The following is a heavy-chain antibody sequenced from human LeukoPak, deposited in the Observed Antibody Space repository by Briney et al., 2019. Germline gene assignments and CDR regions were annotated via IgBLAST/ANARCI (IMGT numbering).Heavy chain of an antibody. J-gene: IGHJ4*02. D-gene: IGHD3-10*01. Sequence: PGGSLRLSCAASGFTFDDYGMSWVRQAPGKGLEWVSGINWNGGNTGYAGSVKGRFTISRDNAKNSLYLQMNSLRAEDTAVYYCASGEHYYGSGSYYNLDYWGQGTLVTVSS. CDR3: ASGEHYYGSGSYYNLDY. V-gene: IGHV3-20*04. CDR2: INWNGGNT. CDR1: GFTFDDYG.